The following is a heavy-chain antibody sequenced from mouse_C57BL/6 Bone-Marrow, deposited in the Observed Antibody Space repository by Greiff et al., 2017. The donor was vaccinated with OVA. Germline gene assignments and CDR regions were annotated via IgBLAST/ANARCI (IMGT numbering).Heavy chain of an antibody. Sequence: EVQLVESGEGLVKPGGSLKLSCAASGFTFSSYAMSWVRQTPEKRLEWVAYISSGGDYIYYADTVKGRFTISRENARNTLYLQMSSLKSEDTAMYYCTRRGYSNLYFDVWGTGTTVTVSS. CDR3: TRRGYSNLYFDV. CDR1: GFTFSSYA. J-gene: IGHJ1*03. V-gene: IGHV5-9-1*02. CDR2: ISSGGDYI. D-gene: IGHD2-5*01.